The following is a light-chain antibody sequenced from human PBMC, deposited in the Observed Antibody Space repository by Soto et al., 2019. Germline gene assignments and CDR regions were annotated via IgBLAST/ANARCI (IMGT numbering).Light chain of an antibody. CDR1: SSDVGGYNF. J-gene: IGLJ1*01. V-gene: IGLV2-14*01. CDR2: EVS. Sequence: QSVLTQPASVSGSPGQSITISCTGSSSDVGGYNFVSWYQQHPGKAPKLMIYEVSNRPSGVSNRFSGSKSGNTASLTISGLQVEDEADYYCTSYSTSNSYVFGAGTKVTVL. CDR3: TSYSTSNSYV.